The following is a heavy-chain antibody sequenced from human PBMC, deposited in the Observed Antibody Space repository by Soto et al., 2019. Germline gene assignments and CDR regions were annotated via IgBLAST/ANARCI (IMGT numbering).Heavy chain of an antibody. CDR2: IIPIFGTT. Sequence: SVKLSSKASGGTFSGYAISWARHAPGQGLEWMGGIIPIFGTTNYAQKFQGRVRITADESTTTVHMELTSLTSEDTAVYYCATGGTTVTRRFDYWGQGTLVTVSS. V-gene: IGHV1-69*13. CDR1: GGTFSGYA. CDR3: ATGGTTVTRRFDY. D-gene: IGHD4-17*01. J-gene: IGHJ4*02.